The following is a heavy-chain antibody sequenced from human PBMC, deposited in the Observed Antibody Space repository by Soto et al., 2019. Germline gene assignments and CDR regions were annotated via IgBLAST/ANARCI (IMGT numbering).Heavy chain of an antibody. Sequence: QVQLVQSGAEVKKPGASVKVSCKASGYTFTSYAMHWVRQAPGQRLEWMGWINADNGNTKYSQKFEGRVTITRDTSASNDYIELSSLRSEDTAVYYCARSGGRITMVRGVIPTTLYFWGQGTLVTVSS. CDR2: INADNGNT. CDR1: GYTFTSYA. CDR3: ARSGGRITMVRGVIPTTLYF. V-gene: IGHV1-3*01. D-gene: IGHD3-10*01. J-gene: IGHJ4*02.